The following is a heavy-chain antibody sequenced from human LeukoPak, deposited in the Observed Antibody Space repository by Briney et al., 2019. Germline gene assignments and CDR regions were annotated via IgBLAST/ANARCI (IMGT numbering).Heavy chain of an antibody. D-gene: IGHD2-15*01. CDR1: RFTVSSNY. J-gene: IGHJ4*02. CDR2: INWNGGST. CDR3: ARAPGGTGDY. Sequence: GGSLRLSCGACRFTVSSNYMSWVRQAPGKGLEWVSGINWNGGSTGYADSVKGRFTISRDNAKNSLYLQMNSLRAEDTALYYCARAPGGTGDYWGQGTLVTVSS. V-gene: IGHV3-20*04.